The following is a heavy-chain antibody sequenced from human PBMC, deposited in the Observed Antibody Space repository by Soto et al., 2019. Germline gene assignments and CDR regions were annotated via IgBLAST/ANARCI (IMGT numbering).Heavy chain of an antibody. CDR3: ATLRAVADNNDY. J-gene: IGHJ4*02. D-gene: IGHD6-19*01. V-gene: IGHV3-73*02. CDR2: IRSKINNYAT. CDR1: GFTFSGSA. Sequence: EVQLVQSGGGLVQPGGSLKLSCAASGFTFSGSAMHWVRQASGKRLEWVGRIRSKINNYATAYAASVRGRFTISRDDSKNTAYLQMNSLKTEDTAVYYCATLRAVADNNDYWGQGTLVTVSS.